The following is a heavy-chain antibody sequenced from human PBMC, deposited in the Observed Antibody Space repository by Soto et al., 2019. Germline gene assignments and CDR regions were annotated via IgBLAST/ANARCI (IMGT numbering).Heavy chain of an antibody. CDR2: INHSGST. D-gene: IGHD6-19*01. Sequence: PSETLSLTCAVYGGSFSGYYWSWIRQPPGKGLEWIGEINHSGSTNYNPSLKSRVTISVDTSKNQFSLKLSSVTAADTAVYYCARGRGIAVARRWFDPWGQGTLVTV. CDR1: GGSFSGYY. CDR3: ARGRGIAVARRWFDP. J-gene: IGHJ5*02. V-gene: IGHV4-34*01.